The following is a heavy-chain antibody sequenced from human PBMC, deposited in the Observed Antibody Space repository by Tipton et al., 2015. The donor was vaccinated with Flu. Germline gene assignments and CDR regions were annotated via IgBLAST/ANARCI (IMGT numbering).Heavy chain of an antibody. Sequence: TLSLTCAVYGGYFSGYYWSWVRQPPGKGLEWIGEINHSGSTNYNPSLKSRVTISVDTSKNQFSLKLSSVTAADTAVYYCARGRGPITMVRGVKGAFDIWGQGTMVTVSS. D-gene: IGHD3-10*01. CDR3: ARGRGPITMVRGVKGAFDI. CDR1: GGYFSGYY. J-gene: IGHJ3*02. V-gene: IGHV4-34*01. CDR2: INHSGST.